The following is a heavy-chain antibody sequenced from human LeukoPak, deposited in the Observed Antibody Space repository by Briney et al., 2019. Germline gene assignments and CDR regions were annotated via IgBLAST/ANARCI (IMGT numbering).Heavy chain of an antibody. V-gene: IGHV4-34*01. D-gene: IGHD3-16*01. CDR2: INHSGST. Sequence: SETLSLTCAVYGGSFSGYYWSWIRQPPGKGLEWIGEINHSGSTNYNPSLKSRVTISVDTSKNQFSLKLSSVTAADTAVYYCARRWGSTSWVNWFDPWGQGTLVTVSS. CDR3: ARRWGSTSWVNWFDP. J-gene: IGHJ5*02. CDR1: GGSFSGYY.